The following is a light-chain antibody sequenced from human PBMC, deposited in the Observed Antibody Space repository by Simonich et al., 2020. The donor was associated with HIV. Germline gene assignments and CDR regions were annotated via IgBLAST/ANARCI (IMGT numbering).Light chain of an antibody. CDR2: GAA. J-gene: IGKJ4*01. CDR1: QSLSIN. V-gene: IGKV3-15*01. Sequence: EIVMTQSPATLSVSPGDRTTLFCTDSQSLSINLAWDQQKPGQAPRLLIYGAATRATGIPSRFSGSGSGTEFTLTISSMQSEDFAVYSCQQYNNWPPTFGGGTKVEIK. CDR3: QQYNNWPPT.